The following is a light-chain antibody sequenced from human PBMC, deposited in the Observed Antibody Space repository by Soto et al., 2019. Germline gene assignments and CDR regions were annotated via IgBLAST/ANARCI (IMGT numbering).Light chain of an antibody. J-gene: IGLJ1*01. CDR2: DVS. V-gene: IGLV2-14*01. CDR3: SSYTSSSTLV. Sequence: QSVLTQPASVSGSPGQSITISCTGTSSDVGGYNSVSWYQQHPGKAPKLMIYDVSNRPSGVSNRFSGSKSGNTASLTISGLQAEDEADYYCSSYTSSSTLVFGTRTRSPS. CDR1: SSDVGGYNS.